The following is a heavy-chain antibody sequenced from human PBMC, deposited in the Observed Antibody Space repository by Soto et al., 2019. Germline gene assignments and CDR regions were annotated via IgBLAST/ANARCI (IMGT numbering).Heavy chain of an antibody. Sequence: SGPTLVNPTQTLTLTCTFSGFSLSTSGVGXGWIRQPPGKALEWLALIYWDDDKRYSPSLKSRLTITKDTSKNQVVLTMTNMDPVDTATYYCAHSPGIAYPPRPANFDYWGQGTLVTVSS. V-gene: IGHV2-5*02. D-gene: IGHD1-26*01. J-gene: IGHJ4*02. CDR3: AHSPGIAYPPRPANFDY. CDR2: IYWDDDK. CDR1: GFSLSTSGVG.